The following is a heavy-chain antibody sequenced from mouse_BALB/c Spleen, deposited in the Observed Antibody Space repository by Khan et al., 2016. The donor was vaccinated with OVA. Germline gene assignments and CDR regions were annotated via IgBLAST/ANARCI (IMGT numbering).Heavy chain of an antibody. J-gene: IGHJ3*01. CDR3: ARRGYDYGRGALFAY. Sequence: QVQLKESGPGLVQPSQSLSITCTVSGFSLANYSVHWVRQSPGKGLEWLGVIWSAGSTDYNAAFMSRLTINKDNSRSHVFFKMNSLQPNDTAIYYCARRGYDYGRGALFAYWGQGTLVTVS. CDR1: GFSLANYS. V-gene: IGHV2-2*02. D-gene: IGHD2-4*01. CDR2: IWSAGST.